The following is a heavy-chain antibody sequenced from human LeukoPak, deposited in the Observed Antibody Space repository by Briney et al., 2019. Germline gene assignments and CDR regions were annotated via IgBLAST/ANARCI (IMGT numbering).Heavy chain of an antibody. V-gene: IGHV4-39*07. CDR3: ARVYYYDSSGYVYYYYYMDV. J-gene: IGHJ6*03. D-gene: IGHD3-22*01. CDR2: IYYSGST. Sequence: PSETLSLTCTVSGGSISSSSYYWGWIRQPPGKGLEWIGSIYYSGSTYYNPSLKSRVTISVDTSKNQFSLKLSSVTAADTAVYYCARVYYYDSSGYVYYYYYMDVWGKGTTVTVSS. CDR1: GGSISSSSYY.